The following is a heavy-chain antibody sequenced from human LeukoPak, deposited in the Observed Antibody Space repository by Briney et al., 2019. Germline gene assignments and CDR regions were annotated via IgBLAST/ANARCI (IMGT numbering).Heavy chain of an antibody. D-gene: IGHD3-16*01. CDR3: ARGGELEYPAHEHYYYYYMDV. CDR1: GYTFTGYY. Sequence: GASVKVSCKASGYTFTGYYMHWVRQAPGQELEWMGWINPNSGGTNYAQKFQGRVTMTRDTSISTAYMELSRLRSDDTAVYYCARGGELEYPAHEHYYYYYMDVWGKGTTVTVSS. J-gene: IGHJ6*03. CDR2: INPNSGGT. V-gene: IGHV1-2*02.